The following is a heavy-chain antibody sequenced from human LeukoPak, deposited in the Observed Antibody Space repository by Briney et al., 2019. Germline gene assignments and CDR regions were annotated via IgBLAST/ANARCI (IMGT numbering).Heavy chain of an antibody. Sequence: ASVKVSCKASGGTFSSYAISWVRQAPGQGLEWMGGIIPIFGTANYAQKFQGRVTITADKSTSTAYMELSSLRSEDTAVYYCARGTTMVRGVIGYYYYMDVWGKGTTVTVSS. J-gene: IGHJ6*03. CDR2: IIPIFGTA. CDR1: GGTFSSYA. CDR3: ARGTTMVRGVIGYYYYMDV. D-gene: IGHD3-10*01. V-gene: IGHV1-69*06.